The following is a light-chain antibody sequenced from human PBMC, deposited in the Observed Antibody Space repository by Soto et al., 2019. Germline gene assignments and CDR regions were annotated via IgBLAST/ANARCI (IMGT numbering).Light chain of an antibody. CDR1: QSISGY. CDR3: QQGYSNPIT. Sequence: DIQVTQSPSSLSASIGDRVTIICRASQSISGYLNWYQQKPGKAPKPLIYAASSLQSGVPSRFSGSESGTDFTLTITSLQPEDFATYYCQQGYSNPITLGQGTRLEIK. CDR2: AAS. V-gene: IGKV1-39*01. J-gene: IGKJ5*01.